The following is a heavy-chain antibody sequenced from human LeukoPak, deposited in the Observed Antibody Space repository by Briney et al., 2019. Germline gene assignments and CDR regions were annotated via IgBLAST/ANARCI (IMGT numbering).Heavy chain of an antibody. J-gene: IGHJ4*02. Sequence: PGGSLRLSCAGSGFILSSYWLHWVRQAPGRGLEWVAFIRYDGSDKYYADSVKGRFTISRDNSKNTLYLQMNTLRTEDTAVYYCARGAHDHSDYWGQGTLVTVSS. CDR2: IRYDGSDK. D-gene: IGHD1-1*01. CDR1: GFILSSYW. CDR3: ARGAHDHSDY. V-gene: IGHV3-30*02.